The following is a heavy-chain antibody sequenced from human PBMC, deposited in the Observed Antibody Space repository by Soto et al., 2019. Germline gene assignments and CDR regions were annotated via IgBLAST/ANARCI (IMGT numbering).Heavy chain of an antibody. CDR2: INHSGST. Sequence: SETLSLTCAVYGGSFSGYYWSWIRQPPGKGLEWIGEINHSGSTNYNPSLKSRVTISVDTSKNQFSLKLSSVTAAETAVYYCARGQRFGELLYSYYYGMDVWGQGTTVTVSS. V-gene: IGHV4-34*01. CDR3: ARGQRFGELLYSYYYGMDV. CDR1: GGSFSGYY. D-gene: IGHD3-10*01. J-gene: IGHJ6*02.